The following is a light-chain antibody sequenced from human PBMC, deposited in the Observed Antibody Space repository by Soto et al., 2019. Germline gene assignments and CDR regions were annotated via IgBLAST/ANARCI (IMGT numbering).Light chain of an antibody. CDR3: QQYKNWPWT. V-gene: IGKV3-15*01. CDR2: GAS. J-gene: IGKJ1*01. Sequence: EIVLTQSPATLSVSPGNRATLSCRASQSVNSDLAWYQQKPGQAPRLLIYGASTRATGTPTRFSGSGSGTEFTLTISSLQSEDFAVYYCQQYKNWPWTFGQGTKV. CDR1: QSVNSD.